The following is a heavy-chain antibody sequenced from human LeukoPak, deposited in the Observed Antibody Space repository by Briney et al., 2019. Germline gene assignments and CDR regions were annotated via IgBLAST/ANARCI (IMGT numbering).Heavy chain of an antibody. CDR1: GYSINSGYY. Sequence: PSETLSLTCTVSGYSINSGYYWGWIRQPPGKGLEWIGSIYHSGSTYYNPSLKSRVTISVDTSKNQFSLKLSSVTAADTTVYYCARDGGVYDSSADYWGQGTLVTVSS. V-gene: IGHV4-38-2*02. J-gene: IGHJ4*02. CDR3: ARDGGVYDSSADY. CDR2: IYHSGST. D-gene: IGHD3-22*01.